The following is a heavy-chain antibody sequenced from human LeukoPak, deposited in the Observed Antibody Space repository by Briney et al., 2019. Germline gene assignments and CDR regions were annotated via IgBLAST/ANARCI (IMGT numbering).Heavy chain of an antibody. D-gene: IGHD3-16*01. CDR1: GGTFTNYA. CDR3: ARGQSSLGSPYYFDY. Sequence: ASVKVSCKASGGTFTNYAISWVRQAPGQGLEWMGGIIPMYGRGNYAQKFQGRVTITADESTSTVYMELRSLTSEDTAVYYCARGQSSLGSPYYFDYWGQGTLVTVSS. V-gene: IGHV1-69*13. CDR2: IIPMYGRG. J-gene: IGHJ4*02.